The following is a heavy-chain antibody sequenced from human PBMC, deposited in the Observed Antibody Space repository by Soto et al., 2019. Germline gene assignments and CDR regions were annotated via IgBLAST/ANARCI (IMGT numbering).Heavy chain of an antibody. CDR3: AGLQINYYYMDV. D-gene: IGHD1-1*01. CDR2: IYYSGSS. CDR1: GGSISTYY. Sequence: PSETLSLTCTVSGGSISTYYWNWIRQPPGKGLEWIGDIYYSGSSNYNPSLKSRVTISVDTSKNQFSLKLSSVTAADTAVYYCAGLQINYYYMDVWGKGTTVPVSS. V-gene: IGHV4-59*01. J-gene: IGHJ6*03.